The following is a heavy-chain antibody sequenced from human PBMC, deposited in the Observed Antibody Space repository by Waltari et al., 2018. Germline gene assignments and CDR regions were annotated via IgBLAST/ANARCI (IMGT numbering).Heavy chain of an antibody. J-gene: IGHJ4*02. CDR1: GFTFSSYA. CDR3: AKDLVTMVRGVIIGAGIDY. V-gene: IGHV3-23*01. Sequence: EVQLLESGGGLVQPGGSLRLSCAASGFTFSSYAMSWFRQAPGKGREWVSAISGSGGSTYYADSVKGRFTIARDNSKNTLYLQMNSRRAEDTAVYYCAKDLVTMVRGVIIGAGIDYWGQGTLVTVSS. D-gene: IGHD3-10*01. CDR2: ISGSGGST.